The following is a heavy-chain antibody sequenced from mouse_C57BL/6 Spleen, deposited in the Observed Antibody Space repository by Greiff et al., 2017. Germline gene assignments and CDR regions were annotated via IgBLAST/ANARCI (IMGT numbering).Heavy chain of an antibody. CDR1: GYTFTDYY. V-gene: IGHV1-76*01. D-gene: IGHD1-1*01. CDR2: IYPGSGNT. CDR3: ARRWYYGSSDYFDY. Sequence: QVQLQQSGAELVRPGASVKLSCKASGYTFTDYYINWVKQRPGQGLEWIARIYPGSGNTYYNEKFKGKATLTAEKSSSTAYMQLSSLTSEDSAVYFCARRWYYGSSDYFDYWGQGTTLTVSS. J-gene: IGHJ2*01.